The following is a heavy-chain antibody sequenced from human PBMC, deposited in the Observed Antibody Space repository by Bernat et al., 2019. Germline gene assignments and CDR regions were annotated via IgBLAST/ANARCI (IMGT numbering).Heavy chain of an antibody. Sequence: EVQLLESGGGLVQPGGSLRLSCAASGFTFSSYAMSWVRQAPGKGLVWVSSISSSSSYIYYADSVKGRFTISRDNAKNSLYLQMNSLRAEDTAVYYCARDQGDYDFWSGYYTPPYYYYGMDVWGQGTTVTVSS. CDR2: ISSSSSYI. J-gene: IGHJ6*02. CDR1: GFTFSSYA. CDR3: ARDQGDYDFWSGYYTPPYYYYGMDV. V-gene: IGHV3-21*01. D-gene: IGHD3-3*01.